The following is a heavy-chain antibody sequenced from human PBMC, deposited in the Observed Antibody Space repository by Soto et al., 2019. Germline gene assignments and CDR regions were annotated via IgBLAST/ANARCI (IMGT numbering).Heavy chain of an antibody. CDR3: AKAPDYGDHEFFQH. V-gene: IGHV1-8*01. CDR1: GYTFTSYD. CDR2: MNPDSGNT. J-gene: IGHJ1*01. Sequence: ASVKVSCKASGYTFTSYDINWVRQATGQGLEWMGWMNPDSGNTGYVQKFQGRVTMTSNTSINTAYMELNSLRPEDTAFYYCAKAPDYGDHEFFQHWGQGTLVTVSS. D-gene: IGHD4-17*01.